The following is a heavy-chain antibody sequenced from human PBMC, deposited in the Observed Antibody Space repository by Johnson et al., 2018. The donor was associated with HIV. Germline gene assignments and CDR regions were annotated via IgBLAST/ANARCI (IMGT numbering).Heavy chain of an antibody. Sequence: QVHLVESGGGVVQPGRSLRLSCAASGFTFSTYAMHWVRQTPGKGLAWVAIISYAGSNRYYADSVKGRVNIPRDNSKNTLYLQMNSLRAEDPAMYYCATSGLTLGSSSSHAFDIWGQGTKVTVSS. J-gene: IGHJ3*02. CDR3: ATSGLTLGSSSSHAFDI. V-gene: IGHV3-30*04. CDR2: ISYAGSNR. CDR1: GFTFSTYA. D-gene: IGHD6-6*01.